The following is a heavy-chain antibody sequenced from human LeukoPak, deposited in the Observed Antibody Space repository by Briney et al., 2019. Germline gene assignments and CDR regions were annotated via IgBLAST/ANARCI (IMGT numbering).Heavy chain of an antibody. V-gene: IGHV3-74*01. CDR2: ISPDGGST. Sequence: GGSLRLSCEASGFTFSNYWMHWVRQAPGKGLDWVSRISPDGGSTSYADSVRGRFTISRDYAKNTLYLQMNSLRPEDTAVYYCARSASGNFGLFDYWGPGTLVTVSS. CDR3: ARSASGNFGLFDY. CDR1: GFTFSNYW. J-gene: IGHJ4*02. D-gene: IGHD6-19*01.